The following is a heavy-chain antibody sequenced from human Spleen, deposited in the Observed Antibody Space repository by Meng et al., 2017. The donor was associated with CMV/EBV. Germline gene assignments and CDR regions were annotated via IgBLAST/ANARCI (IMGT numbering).Heavy chain of an antibody. Sequence: SVKVSCKASGFTFSSSAVQWVRRARGQRLVWIGWIAVDRGNTNSAQKFQERVTISRDRSSSTAFMDLRSLRSEDTAVYYCAADPWGSGWTAGAYGVDVWGQGTTVTVSS. CDR2: IAVDRGNT. D-gene: IGHD6-19*01. J-gene: IGHJ6*02. CDR3: AADPWGSGWTAGAYGVDV. V-gene: IGHV1-58*01. CDR1: GFTFSSSA.